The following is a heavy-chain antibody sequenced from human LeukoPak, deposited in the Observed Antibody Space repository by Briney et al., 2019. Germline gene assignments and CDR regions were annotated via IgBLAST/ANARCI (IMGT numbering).Heavy chain of an antibody. Sequence: GGSLRLSCAASGFTFSSYAMSWVRQASGKGLEWVSHVSGSGGSTYYADAVKGRFTISRDNSKNALYLQMNSLRGDDTAVYYCAKRTDVLTGYYNAWGLGTLVTVSS. D-gene: IGHD3-9*01. CDR1: GFTFSSYA. CDR2: VSGSGGST. CDR3: AKRTDVLTGYYNA. V-gene: IGHV3-23*01. J-gene: IGHJ5*02.